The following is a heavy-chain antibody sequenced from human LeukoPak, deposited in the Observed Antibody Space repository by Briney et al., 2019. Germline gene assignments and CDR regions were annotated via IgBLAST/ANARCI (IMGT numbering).Heavy chain of an antibody. CDR3: ARGGSSSVSPLDY. CDR2: INPNSGGT. Sequence: GASVKVSCKASGYSFTGYYMHWVRQAPGQGLEWMGWINPNSGGTNYAQKFQGRVTMTRDTSISTAYMELSRLRSDDTAVYYCARGGSSSVSPLDYWGQGTLVTVSS. D-gene: IGHD6-6*01. J-gene: IGHJ4*02. CDR1: GYSFTGYY. V-gene: IGHV1-2*02.